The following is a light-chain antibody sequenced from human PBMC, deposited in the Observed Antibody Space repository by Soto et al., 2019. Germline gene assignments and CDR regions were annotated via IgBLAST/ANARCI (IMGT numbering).Light chain of an antibody. CDR2: KAS. CDR3: QQYDSYPWT. Sequence: DIQMTQSPSTLSGSVGDRVTITCRASQTISSWLAWYQQKPGKAPKLLIYKASTLESGVPSRFSGSGSGTEFTLTIGSLQPDDFATYYCQQYDSYPWTFGQGTKVDIK. CDR1: QTISSW. V-gene: IGKV1-5*03. J-gene: IGKJ1*01.